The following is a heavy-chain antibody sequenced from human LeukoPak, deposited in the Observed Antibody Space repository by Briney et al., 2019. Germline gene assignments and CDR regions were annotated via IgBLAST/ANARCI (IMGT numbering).Heavy chain of an antibody. J-gene: IGHJ4*02. V-gene: IGHV4-59*12. Sequence: SETLSLTCTVSGGSISSSYWSWIRQPPGKELEWIGYIYYSGSTNYNPSLRSRVTISVDTSKNQFSLKLSSVTAADTAVYYCARAYSSSWYAYWGQGTLVTVSS. CDR1: GGSISSSY. CDR3: ARAYSSSWYAY. CDR2: IYYSGST. D-gene: IGHD6-13*01.